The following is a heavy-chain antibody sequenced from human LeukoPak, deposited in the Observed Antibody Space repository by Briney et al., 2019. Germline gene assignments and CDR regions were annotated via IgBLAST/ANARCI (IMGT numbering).Heavy chain of an antibody. V-gene: IGHV4-59*01. CDR3: AGTYTYSSSWYLFDY. CDR2: IYYSGST. D-gene: IGHD6-13*01. Sequence: SETLSLTCTVSGGSISSYYWSWVRQPPGDGLEWIGYIYYSGSTNYNPSLKSRVTISVDTSKNQFSLTLSSVTAADTAVYYCAGTYTYSSSWYLFDYWGQGTLVTVSS. CDR1: GGSISSYY. J-gene: IGHJ4*02.